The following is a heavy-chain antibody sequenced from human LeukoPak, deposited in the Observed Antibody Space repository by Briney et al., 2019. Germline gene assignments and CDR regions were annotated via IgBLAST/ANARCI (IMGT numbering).Heavy chain of an antibody. D-gene: IGHD3-10*01. CDR3: ARRSGVNFDY. CDR2: IYPGDSDT. Sequence: GESLKISCKASGYSFTTYWIGCVRQMPGKGLEWMGIIYPGDSDTKYSPSFQGQVTISADKSISTAYLQWSSLKASDTAMYYCARRSGVNFDYWGQGTLVTVSS. J-gene: IGHJ4*02. V-gene: IGHV5-51*01. CDR1: GYSFTTYW.